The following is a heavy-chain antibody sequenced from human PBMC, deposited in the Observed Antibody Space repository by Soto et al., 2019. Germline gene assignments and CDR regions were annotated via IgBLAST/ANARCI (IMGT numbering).Heavy chain of an antibody. CDR1: GGSISSQSYY. CDR3: ARHSEGGTWNWGNYFDY. CDR2: IFYRGST. Sequence: TLSLTCSVSGGSISSQSYYWGWIRQPPGKGLEYIGSIFYRGSTFYNTSLKSRVTLDVDTSKNQFSLRLSSVTATDTAVYFCARHSEGGTWNWGNYFDYWGQGALVTVSS. D-gene: IGHD1-7*01. V-gene: IGHV4-39*01. J-gene: IGHJ4*02.